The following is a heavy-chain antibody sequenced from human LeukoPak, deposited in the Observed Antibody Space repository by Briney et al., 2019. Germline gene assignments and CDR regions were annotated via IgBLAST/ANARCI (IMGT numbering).Heavy chain of an antibody. Sequence: ASVKVSCKASGYTFTGYYMHWVRQAPGQGLEWMGWMNPSSGNTVYSQRFQGRITMTSNTSMSTVYMELSSLRSDDTAVYYCARGRYAWYNYFDSWGQGTLVTVSS. V-gene: IGHV1-8*02. D-gene: IGHD1-14*01. J-gene: IGHJ4*02. CDR3: ARGRYAWYNYFDS. CDR2: MNPSSGNT. CDR1: GYTFTGYY.